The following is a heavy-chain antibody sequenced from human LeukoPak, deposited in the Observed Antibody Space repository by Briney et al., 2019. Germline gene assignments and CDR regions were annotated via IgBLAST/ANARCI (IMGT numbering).Heavy chain of an antibody. V-gene: IGHV1-69*13. CDR1: GGTFSSYG. D-gene: IGHD5-18*01. CDR2: IIPIFGTA. CDR3: ARDSHRIYSYGLFDY. J-gene: IGHJ4*02. Sequence: GASVKVSCKASGGTFSSYGISWVRQAPGQGLEWIGGIIPIFGTANYAQKFQGRVTITADESTSTAYMELCSLRSEDTAVYYCARDSHRIYSYGLFDYWGQGTLVTVSS.